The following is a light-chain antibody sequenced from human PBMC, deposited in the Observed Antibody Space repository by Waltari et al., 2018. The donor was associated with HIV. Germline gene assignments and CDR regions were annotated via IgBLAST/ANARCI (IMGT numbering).Light chain of an antibody. CDR2: WAS. V-gene: IGKV4-1*01. CDR3: QQYYSPPLT. J-gene: IGKJ4*01. CDR1: QSVLYSSNNKNY. Sequence: DIVMTQSPDSLAVSLGERATINCKSSQSVLYSSNNKNYLAWYQQKAGQPPKLLIYWASTRESGVPDRFSGSGSGTDFTLTISSLQAEDVAVYYCQQYYSPPLTFGGGTTVEIK.